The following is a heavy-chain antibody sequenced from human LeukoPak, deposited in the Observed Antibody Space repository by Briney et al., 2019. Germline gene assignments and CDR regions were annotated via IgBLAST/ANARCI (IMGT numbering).Heavy chain of an antibody. Sequence: SETLSLTCTVSGGSISNYWNWIRQPAGKGLEWIGRIYTTGITNYNPSLKSRVTISVDTSKNQFSLKLTSVTAADTAVYYCARDRELGYWGQGTLVTVSS. CDR3: ARDRELGY. V-gene: IGHV4-4*07. J-gene: IGHJ4*02. CDR1: GGSISNY. CDR2: IYTTGIT. D-gene: IGHD3-10*01.